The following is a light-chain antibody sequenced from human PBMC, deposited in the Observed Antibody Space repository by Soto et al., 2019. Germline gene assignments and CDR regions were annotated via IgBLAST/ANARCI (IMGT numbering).Light chain of an antibody. CDR2: DVS. Sequence: QSALTQPGSVSGSPGQSITISCTGTSSDVGSYIYVSWYQHHPGKAPKLMIYDVSNRPSGVSNRFSGSKSGNTASLTISGLQAEDEAEYYCVSYTTFSSYVFGTGTKVTVL. J-gene: IGLJ1*01. V-gene: IGLV2-14*01. CDR3: VSYTTFSSYV. CDR1: SSDVGSYIY.